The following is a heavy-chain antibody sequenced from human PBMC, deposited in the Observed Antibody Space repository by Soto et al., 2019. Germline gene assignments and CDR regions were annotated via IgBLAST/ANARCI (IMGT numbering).Heavy chain of an antibody. Sequence: PSETLSLTCVVSGYSISSGYYWAWVRQPPGKELEWIGSIYHSGKTYYKPSLRSRVTVSVDTSKNQFSMKLIPVTAADTAVDYCARDKRVTMIGGWFDPWGQGTLVTVSS. D-gene: IGHD3-22*01. CDR1: GYSISSGYY. CDR3: ARDKRVTMIGGWFDP. J-gene: IGHJ5*02. V-gene: IGHV4-38-2*02. CDR2: IYHSGKT.